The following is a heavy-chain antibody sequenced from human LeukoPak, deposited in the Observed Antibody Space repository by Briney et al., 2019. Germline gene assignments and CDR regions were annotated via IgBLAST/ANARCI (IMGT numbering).Heavy chain of an antibody. CDR2: ISSSSSYI. J-gene: IGHJ4*02. CDR3: ARGPYYDSSGYYGAYFDY. D-gene: IGHD3-22*01. V-gene: IGHV3-21*01. CDR1: GFTFSSYS. Sequence: GGSLRLSCAASGFTFSSYSMNWVRQAPGKGLEWVSSISSSSSYIYYADSVKGRFTISRDNAKNSLYLQMNSLRAEDTAVYYCARGPYYDSSGYYGAYFDYWGQGTLVTVFS.